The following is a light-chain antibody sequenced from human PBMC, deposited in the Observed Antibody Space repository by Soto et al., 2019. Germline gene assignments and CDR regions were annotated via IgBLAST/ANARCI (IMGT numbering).Light chain of an antibody. J-gene: IGKJ4*01. Sequence: QMTQSPSSLFASVGDRVTITCRASQSISSHLNWYQQKVGQTPRLLIYAASTLQSEVPPRFSGSGSGKEFTLTISGLQREDFATYYCHQCHSASLSFGGGTKIQI. V-gene: IGKV1-39*01. CDR2: AAS. CDR3: HQCHSASLS. CDR1: QSISSH.